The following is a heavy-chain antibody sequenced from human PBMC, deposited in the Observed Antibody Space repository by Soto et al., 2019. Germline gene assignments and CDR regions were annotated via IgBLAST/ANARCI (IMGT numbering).Heavy chain of an antibody. D-gene: IGHD3-10*01. V-gene: IGHV3-23*01. J-gene: IGHJ4*02. CDR1: GFTFSSYA. CDR3: AKGGQTWFGGHDY. CDR2: ISGSGGST. Sequence: EVQLLESGGGLVQPGGSLRLSCAASGFTFSSYAMSWVRQAPGKGLEWVSAISGSGGSTYYADAVKGRFTSSRDNSKTTASRQIHSLRAEDTAVYDCAKGGQTWFGGHDYWGQGTPVTVSS.